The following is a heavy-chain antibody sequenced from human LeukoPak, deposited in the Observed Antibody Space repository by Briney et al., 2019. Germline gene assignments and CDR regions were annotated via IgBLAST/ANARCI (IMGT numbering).Heavy chain of an antibody. CDR1: GFTFSSYG. CDR2: IRYDGSNK. J-gene: IGHJ4*02. Sequence: GGSLRLSCAASGFTFSSYGMHWVRQAPGKGLEWVAFIRYDGSNKYYADSVKGRFTISRDNSKNTLYLQMNSLRAEDTAVYYCAKSPQRLRYFDRARFDYWGQGTLVTVSS. V-gene: IGHV3-30*02. D-gene: IGHD3-9*01. CDR3: AKSPQRLRYFDRARFDY.